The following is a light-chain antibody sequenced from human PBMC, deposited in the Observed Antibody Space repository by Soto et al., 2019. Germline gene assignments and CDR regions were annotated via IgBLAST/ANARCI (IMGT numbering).Light chain of an antibody. CDR2: DVT. Sequence: QSVLTQPASVSGSPRQSITISCTGTSSDVGVYNYVSWYQQHPGKARKLMIYDVTNRPSGVSNLFSGSKSGTKASLTISGLQAEDEADYYCSSYTSSSTPLVFGGGTKLTVL. CDR3: SSYTSSSTPLV. V-gene: IGLV2-14*01. J-gene: IGLJ3*02. CDR1: SSDVGVYNY.